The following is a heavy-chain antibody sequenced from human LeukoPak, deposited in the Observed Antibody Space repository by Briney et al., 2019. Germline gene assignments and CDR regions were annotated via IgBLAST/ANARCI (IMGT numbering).Heavy chain of an antibody. CDR2: IWYDGSNK. CDR3: AKAHFDWLPHYFDY. V-gene: IGHV3-33*06. Sequence: SGGSLRLSCAASGFTFSSYGMHWVRQAPGKGLEWVAVIWYDGSNKYYADSVKGRFTISRDNSKNTLYLQMNSLRAEDTAVYYCAKAHFDWLPHYFDYWGQGTLVTVSS. CDR1: GFTFSSYG. D-gene: IGHD3-9*01. J-gene: IGHJ4*02.